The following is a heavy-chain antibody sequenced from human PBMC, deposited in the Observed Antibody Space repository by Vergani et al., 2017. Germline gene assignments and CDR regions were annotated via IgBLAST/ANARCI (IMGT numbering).Heavy chain of an antibody. Sequence: QVQLVQSGAEVKKPGSSVKVSCKASGGTFSSYAISWVRQAPGQGLEWMGGIIPIFGTANYAQKFQGRVTITADESTSTAYMELNSLRAEDTAVYYCAKGGNWNDGGYYYYMDVWGKGTTVTVSS. CDR1: GGTFSSYA. CDR2: IIPIFGTA. CDR3: AKGGNWNDGGYYYYMDV. J-gene: IGHJ6*03. D-gene: IGHD1-1*01. V-gene: IGHV1-69*01.